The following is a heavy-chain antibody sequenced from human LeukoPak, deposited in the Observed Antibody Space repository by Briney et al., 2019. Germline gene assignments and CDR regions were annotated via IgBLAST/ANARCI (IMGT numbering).Heavy chain of an antibody. CDR3: ARDRYLGGYYYYGMDV. J-gene: IGHJ6*02. Sequence: ASVKVSCKASGYTFTSYGTSWVRQAPGQGLEWMGWSSAYNGNTNYAQKLQGRVTMTTDTSTSTAYMELRSLRSDDTAVYYCARDRYLGGYYYYGMDVWGQGTTVTVSS. CDR2: SSAYNGNT. D-gene: IGHD3-16*01. CDR1: GYTFTSYG. V-gene: IGHV1-18*01.